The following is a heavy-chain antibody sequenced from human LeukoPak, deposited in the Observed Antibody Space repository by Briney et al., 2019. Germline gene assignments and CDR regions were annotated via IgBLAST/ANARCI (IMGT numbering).Heavy chain of an antibody. Sequence: GGSLRLSCAASGFTFSSYGMSWVRQAPGKGLEWVSAISGSGGSTYYADSVKGRFTISRDNSKNTLYVQMNSLRPEDTAVYYCARARLTDYVWGRRTFDIWGQGTMVTISS. D-gene: IGHD3-16*01. J-gene: IGHJ3*02. CDR2: ISGSGGST. V-gene: IGHV3-23*01. CDR1: GFTFSSYG. CDR3: ARARLTDYVWGRRTFDI.